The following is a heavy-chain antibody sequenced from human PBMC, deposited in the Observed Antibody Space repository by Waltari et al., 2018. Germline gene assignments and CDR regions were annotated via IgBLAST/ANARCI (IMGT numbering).Heavy chain of an antibody. CDR2: VSYSGGTT. CDR3: AKLSGQWGGSINN. J-gene: IGHJ4*02. CDR1: GFTSSSYA. V-gene: IGHV3-23*04. Sequence: EVQLVESGGGLVQPGGSLRLSCAASGFTSSSYAMSWVRQAPGKGLELVSTVSYSGGTTYYVDSVKGRFTISRDNSKNTLYLHMNSLRAEDTAVYYCAKLSGQWGGSINNWGQGTLVTVSS. D-gene: IGHD6-19*01.